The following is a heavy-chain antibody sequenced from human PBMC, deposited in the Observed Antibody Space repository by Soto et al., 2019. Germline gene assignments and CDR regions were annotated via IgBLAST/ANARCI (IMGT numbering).Heavy chain of an antibody. CDR3: ARAWYSSGWYGFDY. V-gene: IGHV3-33*01. CDR1: GFTFSSYG. J-gene: IGHJ4*02. D-gene: IGHD6-19*01. Sequence: QVQLVESGGGVVQPGRSLRLSCAASGFTFSSYGMHWVRQAPGKGLEWVAVIWYDGSNKYYADSVKGRFTISRDNSKNTLYLQMNGLGAEDTAVYYCARAWYSSGWYGFDYWGQGTLVTVSS. CDR2: IWYDGSNK.